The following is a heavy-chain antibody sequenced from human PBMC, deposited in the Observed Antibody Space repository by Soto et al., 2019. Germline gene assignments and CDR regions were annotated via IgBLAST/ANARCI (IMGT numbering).Heavy chain of an antibody. CDR3: AGRGKYYDILTGHQDAFDI. CDR2: IYYSGST. V-gene: IGHV4-31*02. CDR1: GGSISSGGYY. Sequence: SETLSLTCTVSGGSISSGGYYWSWIRQHPGKGLEWIGYIYYSGSTYYNPSLKSRVTISVGTSKNQFSLKLSSVTAADTAVYYCAGRGKYYDILTGHQDAFDIWGQGTMVTVSS. D-gene: IGHD3-9*01. J-gene: IGHJ3*02.